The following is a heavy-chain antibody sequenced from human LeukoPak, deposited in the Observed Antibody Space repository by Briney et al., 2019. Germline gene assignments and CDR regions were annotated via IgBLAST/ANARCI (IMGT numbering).Heavy chain of an antibody. V-gene: IGHV3-21*01. CDR3: ARDANAFDI. J-gene: IGHJ3*02. CDR1: GFTFSTYS. Sequence: GGPLRLSCAASGFTFSTYSMSWARQAPGKGLEWVSSISSTSIYIFYADSVKGRFTISRDNAKNSLYLQMNSLRAEDTAVYYCARDANAFDIWGQGTMVTVSS. CDR2: ISSTSIYI.